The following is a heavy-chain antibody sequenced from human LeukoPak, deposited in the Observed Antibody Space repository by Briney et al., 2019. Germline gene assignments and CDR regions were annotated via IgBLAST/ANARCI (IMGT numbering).Heavy chain of an antibody. CDR1: GFTFGDYL. J-gene: IGHJ4*02. Sequence: PGRSLRPSCTASGFTFGDYLMSWSRQAPGKGLEWIGFISGGTTEYAASVKGRFTISRDDSTSIAYLQMNSLTTEDTAVYYCSRGSGWLSVYWGQGTLVTVSS. D-gene: IGHD6-19*01. CDR3: SRGSGWLSVY. CDR2: ISGGTT. V-gene: IGHV3-49*03.